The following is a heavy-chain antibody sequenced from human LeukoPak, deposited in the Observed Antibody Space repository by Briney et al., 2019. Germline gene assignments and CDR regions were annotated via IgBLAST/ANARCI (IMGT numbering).Heavy chain of an antibody. CDR1: GDTFTRHY. V-gene: IGHV1-2*02. CDR3: ARAIADYYYDSSGYYTVGYYFDY. J-gene: IGHJ4*02. D-gene: IGHD3-22*01. CDR2: FNPHSGGT. Sequence: ASVKVSCKASGDTFTRHYMHWVRQAPGHGLEWMGWFNPHSGGTNYVQKFQGRVTMARDTSISTAYMELSRLRSDDTAVYYCARAIADYYYDSSGYYTVGYYFDYWGQGTLVTVSS.